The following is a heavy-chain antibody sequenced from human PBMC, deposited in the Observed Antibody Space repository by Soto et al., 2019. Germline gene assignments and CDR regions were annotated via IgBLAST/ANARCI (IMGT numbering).Heavy chain of an antibody. D-gene: IGHD3-22*01. CDR2: IKQDGSEK. CDR3: ARGTNFYDSSGYSAY. V-gene: IGHV3-7*03. J-gene: IGHJ4*02. Sequence: EVQLVESGGGLVQPGGSLRLSCAASGFTFSTYWMSWVRQAPGKGLEWVANIKQDGSEKYYVDSVKGRFTISRDNAKNSLYLQMNSLRAEDTAVYYCARGTNFYDSSGYSAYWGQGTLVTVSS. CDR1: GFTFSTYW.